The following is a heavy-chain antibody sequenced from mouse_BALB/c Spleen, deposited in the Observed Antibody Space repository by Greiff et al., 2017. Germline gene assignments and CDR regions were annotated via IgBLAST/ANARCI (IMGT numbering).Heavy chain of an antibody. D-gene: IGHD2-14*01. CDR1: GFNIKDYY. CDR2: IDPANGDT. Sequence: VHVQQSGAELVRPGASVKLSCTASGFNIKDYYMHWVKQRPEQGLEWIGWIDPANGDTEYAPKFQGKATMTADTSSNTAYLQLSSLTSEDTADYYGSADGRYGLAYWGQGTLVTVSA. CDR3: SADGRYGLAY. J-gene: IGHJ3*01. V-gene: IGHV14-4*02.